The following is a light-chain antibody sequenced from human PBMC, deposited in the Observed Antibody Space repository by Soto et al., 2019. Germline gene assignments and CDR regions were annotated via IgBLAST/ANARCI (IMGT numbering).Light chain of an antibody. Sequence: EIVLTQSPGTLSLSPGERATLSCRASQSVSSSYLAWYQQKPGQAPRLLIFGASSRATGIPDRFSGSGSGTDFTLTISRLEPEDFAVCYCQQYGTSPWTFGQGTEVEIK. V-gene: IGKV3-20*01. CDR3: QQYGTSPWT. J-gene: IGKJ1*01. CDR2: GAS. CDR1: QSVSSSY.